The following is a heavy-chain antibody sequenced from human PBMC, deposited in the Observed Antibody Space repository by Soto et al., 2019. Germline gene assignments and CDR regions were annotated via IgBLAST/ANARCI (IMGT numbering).Heavy chain of an antibody. V-gene: IGHV4-59*08. J-gene: IGHJ5*02. CDR2: IYYSGHI. CDR3: ARHGATNWGGFFVS. CDR1: GAYITTYY. D-gene: IGHD7-27*01. Sequence: QVQLQESGPGLVKPSETLSLTCNVSGAYITTYYWSWIRQPPGKGLECIVYIYYSGHINYNPSLKSRVSISVNTSKNQFSLQLSSGTAADTPVYYCARHGATNWGGFFVSWGLGTLVFVSS.